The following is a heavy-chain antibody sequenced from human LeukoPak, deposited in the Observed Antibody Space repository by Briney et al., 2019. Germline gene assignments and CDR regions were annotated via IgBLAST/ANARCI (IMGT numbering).Heavy chain of an antibody. CDR1: GGPIDSYY. J-gene: IGHJ5*02. D-gene: IGHD1-1*01. V-gene: IGHV4-59*01. CDR2: IYGSGST. CDR3: AREGTSGTHLNWFDP. Sequence: SETLSLTCSVSGGPIDSYYWSWIRQPPGKGLEWIGHIYGSGSTNYNPSLKSRVTLSVDTSKNQFSLKLSSVTAADTAVYYCAREGTSGTHLNWFDPWGQGTLVTVSS.